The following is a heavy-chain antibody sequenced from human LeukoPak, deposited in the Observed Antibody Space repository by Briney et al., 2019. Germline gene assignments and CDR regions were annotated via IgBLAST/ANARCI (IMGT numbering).Heavy chain of an antibody. J-gene: IGHJ4*02. D-gene: IGHD1-26*01. CDR1: RFVFTNYA. CDR2: IKQDGTEK. V-gene: IGHV3-7*04. CDR3: ARGVGATHFDY. Sequence: GGSLRLSCVASRFVFTNYAMTWVRQAPGKGLEWVAIIKQDGTEKYYVDSVKGRFTISRDNAKNSLYLQMSSLRAEDTAVYYCARGVGATHFDYWGQGTLVTVSS.